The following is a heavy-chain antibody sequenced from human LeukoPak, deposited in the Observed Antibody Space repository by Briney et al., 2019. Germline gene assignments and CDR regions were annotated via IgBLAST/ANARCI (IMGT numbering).Heavy chain of an antibody. J-gene: IGHJ2*01. D-gene: IGHD4-23*01. Sequence: SDTLSLNCVVSGYSISSRNWWGWIRQRPGQGLEWIGHIFYSGRTYYSPSLTSRVTMSIDTSQNHFSLRLSSVIAADTAVYFCARYGGDSDWYYDLWGRGTLVTVSS. CDR3: ARYGGDSDWYYDL. CDR2: IFYSGRT. V-gene: IGHV4-28*01. CDR1: GYSISSRNW.